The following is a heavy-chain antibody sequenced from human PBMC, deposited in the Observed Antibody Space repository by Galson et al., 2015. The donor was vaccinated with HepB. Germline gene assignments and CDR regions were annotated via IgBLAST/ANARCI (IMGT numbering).Heavy chain of an antibody. V-gene: IGHV3-48*01. J-gene: IGHJ6*02. CDR3: ARPMVVGAMDV. Sequence: SLRLSCAASGFMFTSYGMNWVRQAPGKGLDWVSYISSSSSTIQYADSVKGRFTISRDNAKNSLYLHMNSLRGEDTAVYYCARPMVVGAMDVWGLGTTVTVSS. CDR2: ISSSSSTI. CDR1: GFMFTSYG. D-gene: IGHD2-15*01.